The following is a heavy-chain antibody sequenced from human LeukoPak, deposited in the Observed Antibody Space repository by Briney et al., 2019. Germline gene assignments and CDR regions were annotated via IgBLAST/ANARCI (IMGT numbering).Heavy chain of an antibody. CDR2: ISYDGSNT. Sequence: GGSLRLSCAASGFTFSSYGMHWVRQAPGKGLEWVAVISYDGSNTYYADSVKGRFTISRDNSKNMLYLQMNSLRAEDTAVYYCAREPGYCSSTSCYAGAGGPAWFDPWGQGTLVTVSS. CDR1: GFTFSSYG. CDR3: AREPGYCSSTSCYAGAGGPAWFDP. V-gene: IGHV3-30*03. D-gene: IGHD2-2*01. J-gene: IGHJ5*02.